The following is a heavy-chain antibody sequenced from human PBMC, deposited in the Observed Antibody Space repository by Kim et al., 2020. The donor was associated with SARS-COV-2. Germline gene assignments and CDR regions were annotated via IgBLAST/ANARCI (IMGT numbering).Heavy chain of an antibody. CDR2: INPNSGGT. J-gene: IGHJ4*02. V-gene: IGHV1-2*02. CDR1: GYTFTGYY. D-gene: IGHD2-15*01. CDR3: ARAPSYCSGGSCYYAVDTAMVPLDY. Sequence: ASVKVSCKASGYTFTGYYMHWVRQAPGQGLEWMGWINPNSGGTNYAQKFQGRVTMTRDTSISTAYMELSRLRSDDTAVYYCARAPSYCSGGSCYYAVDTAMVPLDYWGQGTLVTVSS.